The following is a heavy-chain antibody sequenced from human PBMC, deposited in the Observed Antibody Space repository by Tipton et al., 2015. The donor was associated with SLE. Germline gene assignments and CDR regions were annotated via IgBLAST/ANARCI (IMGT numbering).Heavy chain of an antibody. V-gene: IGHV4-61*01. CDR1: GYSISSGYY. Sequence: TLSLTCAVSGYSISSGYYWSWIRQSPGKGLEWIGYIHYTGSTEYNPSLKSRVTISVDTSKKQFTLKLRSVTVVDTAMYYCAREHISSLRDAFEVWGQGTMVTVS. D-gene: IGHD2-15*01. CDR3: AREHISSLRDAFEV. J-gene: IGHJ3*01. CDR2: IHYTGST.